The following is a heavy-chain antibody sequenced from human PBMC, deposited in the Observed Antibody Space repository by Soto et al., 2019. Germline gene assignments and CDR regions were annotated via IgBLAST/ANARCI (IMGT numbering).Heavy chain of an antibody. J-gene: IGHJ5*02. D-gene: IGHD2-2*01. CDR1: GGSFSDYY. CDR3: EKVHQKYFCSAP. Sequence: PSETLSLTCAVYGGSFSDYYWSWIRQPPGKGLEWIGEINHSGSTNYNPSLKSRVTISVDTSKNQFSLNLSSVTAADTAVYYCEKVHQKYFCSAPGGKGPLFPVSS. V-gene: IGHV4-34*01. CDR2: INHSGST.